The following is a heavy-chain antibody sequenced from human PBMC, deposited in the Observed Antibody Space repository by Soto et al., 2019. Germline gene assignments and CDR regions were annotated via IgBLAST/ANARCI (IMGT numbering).Heavy chain of an antibody. CDR3: ARKTPYDFSCGPQTIVV. CDR2: VHYDGTKK. CDR1: GFTFSSYV. J-gene: IGHJ6*02. Sequence: QVQLVESGGGVVQPGTSLRLSCAPSGFTFSSYVMHWVRQAPGKGLEWVAVVHYDGTKKYYADSVRGRFTIYRENSEKIVYFRLNSLGSGETAVDYCARKTPYDFSCGPQTIVVWCQVTTVTVSS. D-gene: IGHD3-3*01. V-gene: IGHV3-33*01.